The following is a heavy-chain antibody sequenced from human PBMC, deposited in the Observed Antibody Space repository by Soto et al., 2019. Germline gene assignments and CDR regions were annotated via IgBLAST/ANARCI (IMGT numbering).Heavy chain of an antibody. CDR3: ARYKRGYSYGTDY. CDR1: GGSFSGYY. Sequence: KSSETLSLTCAVYGGSFSGYYWSWIRQPPGKGLEWIGEINHSGSTNYNPSLKSRVIISVDTSKNQFSLKLSSVTAADTAVYYCARYKRGYSYGTDYWGQGTLVTVSS. D-gene: IGHD5-18*01. J-gene: IGHJ4*02. V-gene: IGHV4-34*01. CDR2: INHSGST.